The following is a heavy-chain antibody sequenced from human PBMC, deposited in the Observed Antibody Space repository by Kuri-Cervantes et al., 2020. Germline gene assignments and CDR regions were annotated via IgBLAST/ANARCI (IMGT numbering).Heavy chain of an antibody. V-gene: IGHV3-30-3*01. CDR1: GFTFSSYA. CDR3: ARDSYDILTGYYLWGGYGMDV. D-gene: IGHD3-9*01. Sequence: GESLKISCAASGFTFSSYAMHWVRQAPGKGLEWVAVISYDGSNKYYADSVKGRFTISRDNSKNTLYLQMNSLRAEDTAVYYCARDSYDILTGYYLWGGYGMDVWGQGTTVTVSS. J-gene: IGHJ6*02. CDR2: ISYDGSNK.